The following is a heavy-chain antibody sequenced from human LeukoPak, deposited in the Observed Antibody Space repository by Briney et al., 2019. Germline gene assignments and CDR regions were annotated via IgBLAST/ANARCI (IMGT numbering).Heavy chain of an antibody. CDR2: IKQDGSEK. CDR3: AREGGTQDY. CDR1: GFTSSSYW. Sequence: GGSLRLSCAASGFTSSSYWMTWVRQAPGKGLEWVANIKQDGSEKFFADSVKGRFTISRDNARNSVYLQMNSLRVEDTAVYYCAREGGTQDYWGQGTLVTVSS. J-gene: IGHJ4*02. V-gene: IGHV3-7*01. D-gene: IGHD1-7*01.